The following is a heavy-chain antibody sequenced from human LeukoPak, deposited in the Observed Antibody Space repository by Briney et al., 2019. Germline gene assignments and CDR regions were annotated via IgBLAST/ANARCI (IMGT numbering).Heavy chain of an antibody. V-gene: IGHV3-30*04. D-gene: IGHD3-22*01. CDR1: GFTFSSYA. Sequence: PGGSLRLSCAASGFTFSSYAMHWVRQAPGKGLEWVAVISYDGSNKYHADSVKGRFTISRDNSKNTLYLQMNSLRAEDTAVYYCARGGHYAEFDYWGQGTLVTVSS. CDR2: ISYDGSNK. CDR3: ARGGHYAEFDY. J-gene: IGHJ4*02.